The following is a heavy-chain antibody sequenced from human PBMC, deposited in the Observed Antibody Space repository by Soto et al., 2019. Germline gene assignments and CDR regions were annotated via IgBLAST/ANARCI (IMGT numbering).Heavy chain of an antibody. CDR3: ARERVSYYYDSSGPGAFDI. J-gene: IGHJ3*02. V-gene: IGHV3-30-3*01. Sequence: GGSLRLSCAASGFTFSSYAMHWVRQAPGKGLEWVAVISYDGSNKYYADSVKGRFTTSRDNSKNTLYLQMNSLRAEDTAVYYCARERVSYYYDSSGPGAFDIWGQGTMVTVSS. CDR1: GFTFSSYA. D-gene: IGHD3-22*01. CDR2: ISYDGSNK.